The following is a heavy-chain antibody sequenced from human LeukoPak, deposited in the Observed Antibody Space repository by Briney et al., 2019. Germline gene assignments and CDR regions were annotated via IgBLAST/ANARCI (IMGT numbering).Heavy chain of an antibody. CDR2: IYYSGST. CDR3: ARSLWGPMGGQSAYYFDY. Sequence: SETLSLTCTVSGGSISSYYWSWIRQPPGKGLEWIGYIYYSGSTNYNPSLKSRVTISVDTSKNQFSLKLSSVTAADTAVYYCARSLWGPMGGQSAYYFDYWGQGTLVTVSS. D-gene: IGHD3-16*01. CDR1: GGSISSYY. V-gene: IGHV4-59*01. J-gene: IGHJ4*02.